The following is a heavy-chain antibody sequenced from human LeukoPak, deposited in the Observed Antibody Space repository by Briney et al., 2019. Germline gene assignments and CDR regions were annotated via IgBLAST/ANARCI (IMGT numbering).Heavy chain of an antibody. D-gene: IGHD1-1*01. J-gene: IGHJ5*02. CDR2: IYYTGTT. CDR3: ARKPPNVGWFDP. V-gene: IGHV4-28*06. Sequence: PSETLSLTCAVSGYSISSSNWWGWIRQPPGKGLEWIGYIYYTGTTNYNPSLKSRVTMSLDTSKNHFSLKLTSVTAFDTAVYYCARKPPNVGWFDPWGQGTLVTVSS. CDR1: GYSISSSNW.